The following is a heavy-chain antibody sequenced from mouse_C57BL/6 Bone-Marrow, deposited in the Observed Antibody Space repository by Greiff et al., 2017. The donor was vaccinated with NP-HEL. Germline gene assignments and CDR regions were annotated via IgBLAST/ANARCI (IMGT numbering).Heavy chain of an antibody. V-gene: IGHV1-69*01. D-gene: IGHD2-5*01. J-gene: IGHJ3*01. CDR2: IDPSDSYT. Sequence: QVQLQQPGAELVMPGASVKLSCKASGYTFTSYWMHWVKQRPGQGLEWIGEIDPSDSYTNYNQKFKGKSTLTVDKSSSTAYMQLSSLTSEDSAVDYCATYYSNYGAWFAYWGQGTLVTVSA. CDR3: ATYYSNYGAWFAY. CDR1: GYTFTSYW.